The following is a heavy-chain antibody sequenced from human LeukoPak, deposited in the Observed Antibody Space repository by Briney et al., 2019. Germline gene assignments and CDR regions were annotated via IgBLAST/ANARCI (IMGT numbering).Heavy chain of an antibody. Sequence: ASVKVSCKASGYTFTSYGISWVRQAPGQGLEWMGWVSAYSGNTNYAQKLQGRVTMTTDTSTSTAYMELGSLRSDDTAVYYCARGLSYDTFDYWGQGTLVTVSS. CDR3: ARGLSYDTFDY. CDR1: GYTFTSYG. J-gene: IGHJ4*02. D-gene: IGHD3-22*01. V-gene: IGHV1-18*01. CDR2: VSAYSGNT.